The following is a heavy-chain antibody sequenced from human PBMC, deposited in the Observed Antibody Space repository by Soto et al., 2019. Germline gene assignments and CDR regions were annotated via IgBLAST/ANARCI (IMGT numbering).Heavy chain of an antibody. J-gene: IGHJ4*02. CDR1: GGSVSSYH. V-gene: IGHV4-59*02. CDR2: IYYDGST. D-gene: IGHD4-17*01. CDR3: ARGTVTTSYFDY. Sequence: QVQLQESGPGLVKPSETLSLTCTVSGGSVSSYHWSWIRQPPGKGLEWIGNIYYDGSTNYNPSLKTPTTISVDTSKNQLSLKLSSVTAADMAVYYSARGTVTTSYFDYWGQGTMVTVSS.